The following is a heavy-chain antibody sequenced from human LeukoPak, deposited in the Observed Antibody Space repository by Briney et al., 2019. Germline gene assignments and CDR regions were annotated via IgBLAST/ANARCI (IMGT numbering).Heavy chain of an antibody. J-gene: IGHJ4*02. D-gene: IGHD2/OR15-2a*01. Sequence: GASVKVSCKTSGYSFTNYGISWMRQAPGQGPEWMGWISGENGNTNYAQKFQARFTMTTNTSTGVAYMEPRSLRSDDTAVHYCARWGVHGTTTYCFDYWGQGSLVTVSS. CDR2: ISGENGNT. CDR1: GYSFTNYG. CDR3: ARWGVHGTTTYCFDY. V-gene: IGHV1-18*04.